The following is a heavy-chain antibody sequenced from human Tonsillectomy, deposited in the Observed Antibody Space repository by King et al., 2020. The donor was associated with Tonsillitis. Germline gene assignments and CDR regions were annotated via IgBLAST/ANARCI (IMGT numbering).Heavy chain of an antibody. CDR3: AKASSAYDSATDV. D-gene: IGHD5-12*01. J-gene: IGHJ6*04. V-gene: IGHV3-9*01. CDR2: ISWNSGSI. CDR1: GFTFDDYA. Sequence: QLVQSGGGLVQPGRSLRLSCAASGFTFDDYAMHWVRHAPGKGLEWVSGISWNSGSIGYADSVKGRFTISRDNAKNSLYLQMNSLRAEDTALYYCAKASSAYDSATDVWGKGTTVTVSS.